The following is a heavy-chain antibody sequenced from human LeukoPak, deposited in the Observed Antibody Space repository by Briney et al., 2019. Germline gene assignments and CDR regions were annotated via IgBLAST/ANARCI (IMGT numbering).Heavy chain of an antibody. CDR2: IYYSGST. D-gene: IGHD3-10*01. CDR3: ARFSTTMVRGRTGFDP. Sequence: PSETLSLTCTVSGGSISSSSYYWGWIRQPPGKGLEWIGYIYYSGSTNYNPSLKSRVTISVDTSKNQFSLKLSSVTAADTAVYYCARFSTTMVRGRTGFDPWGQGTLVTVSS. V-gene: IGHV4-61*05. CDR1: GGSISSSSYY. J-gene: IGHJ5*02.